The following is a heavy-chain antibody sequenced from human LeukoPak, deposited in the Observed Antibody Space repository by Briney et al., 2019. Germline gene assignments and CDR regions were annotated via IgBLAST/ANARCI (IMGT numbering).Heavy chain of an antibody. J-gene: IGHJ4*02. CDR2: ISSSGSTI. CDR3: ARGDSSSWYTQLNGLDY. CDR1: GNTFSDYY. D-gene: IGHD6-13*01. V-gene: IGHV3-11*01. Sequence: GGSLRLSCSASGNTFSDYYMSWIRQAPGKGLEWISYISSSGSTIYYADSVKGRFTISRDITKNSLYLQMNSLRAEDTAVYYCARGDSSSWYTQLNGLDYWGQGTLVTVSS.